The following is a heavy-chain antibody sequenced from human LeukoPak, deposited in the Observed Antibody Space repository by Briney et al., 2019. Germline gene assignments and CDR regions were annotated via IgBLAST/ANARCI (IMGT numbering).Heavy chain of an antibody. J-gene: IGHJ4*02. D-gene: IGHD6-13*01. CDR3: VRDIGTSPYLHDY. V-gene: IGHV1-18*01. Sequence: EASVKVSCKASGYTFTTHGISWVRQAPGQGLEWMGWISVYNGNTNYAQKFQGRVTMTTDTSTSTAYMEVSTLRFDDTAVYYCVRDIGTSPYLHDYWGQGTLVTVSS. CDR2: ISVYNGNT. CDR1: GYTFTTHG.